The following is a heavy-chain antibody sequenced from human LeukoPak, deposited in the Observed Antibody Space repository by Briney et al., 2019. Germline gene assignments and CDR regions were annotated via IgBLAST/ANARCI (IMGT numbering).Heavy chain of an antibody. Sequence: SETLSLTCTVSGGSISSYYWSWIRQPPGKGLEWIGYIYYSGSTNYNPSLKSRVTISVDTSKNQFSLKLSSVTAADTAVYYCATMLWFGEIQGAFDIWGQGTMVTVSS. D-gene: IGHD3-10*01. CDR3: ATMLWFGEIQGAFDI. J-gene: IGHJ3*02. V-gene: IGHV4-59*01. CDR2: IYYSGST. CDR1: GGSISSYY.